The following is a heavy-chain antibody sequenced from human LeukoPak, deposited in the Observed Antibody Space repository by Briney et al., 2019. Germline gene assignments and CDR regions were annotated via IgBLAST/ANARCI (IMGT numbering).Heavy chain of an antibody. CDR3: ARDSDFGCSGSSCYSWVY. V-gene: IGHV1-2*06. D-gene: IGHD2-15*01. CDR1: GYTFTAYY. J-gene: IGHJ4*02. Sequence: ASVKVSCKASGYTFTAYYVHWVRQAPGQGLEWMGRINPNSGGSNFAQKFQGRVTMTRDTSISTVYMELNSLRSDDTAGYYCARDSDFGCSGSSCYSWVYWGQGTLVTVSS. CDR2: INPNSGGS.